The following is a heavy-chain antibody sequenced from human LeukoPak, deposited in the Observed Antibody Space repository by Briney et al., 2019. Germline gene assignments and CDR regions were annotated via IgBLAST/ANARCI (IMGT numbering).Heavy chain of an antibody. V-gene: IGHV4-59*01. D-gene: IGHD2-15*01. CDR2: IYHSGST. J-gene: IGHJ3*02. Sequence: PSETLSLTCTVSGGSISGYYWSWIRQPPGKGLEWIGYIYHSGSTNYNPSLKSRVTISVDSSKSQFPLKLSSVTAADTAVYYCARDSVAVAGDRAFDIWGHGTMVTVSS. CDR1: GGSISGYY. CDR3: ARDSVAVAGDRAFDI.